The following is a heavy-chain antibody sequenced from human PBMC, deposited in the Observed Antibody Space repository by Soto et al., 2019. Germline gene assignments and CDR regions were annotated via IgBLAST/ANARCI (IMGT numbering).Heavy chain of an antibody. V-gene: IGHV3-30-3*01. J-gene: IGHJ6*02. CDR3: ARAWANYDVLPGYSESFHFYAMDV. CDR1: GFTFSNYA. CDR2: ISFDGNRK. D-gene: IGHD3-9*01. Sequence: QVQLVESGGGVVQPGRSLRLSCAASGFTFSNYALHWVRQAPGKGLEWVAVISFDGNRKFYADSVKGRFTISRDSSKNTLFLQMHSLRAEDTAVYYCARAWANYDVLPGYSESFHFYAMDVWGQGTTVTVSS.